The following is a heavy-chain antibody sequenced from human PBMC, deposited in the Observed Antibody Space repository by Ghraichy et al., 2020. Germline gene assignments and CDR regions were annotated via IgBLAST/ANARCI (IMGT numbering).Heavy chain of an antibody. Sequence: SETLSLTCSVSGGSISSSNYYWGWIRQPPGRGLEWIGSIHHSGSTYYNPSLKSRVTISVDKSKNQFSLKLNSVTAADTAVYYCAGSFAVIRYFDLWGRRTLVTVSS. CDR2: IHHSGST. J-gene: IGHJ2*01. V-gene: IGHV4-39*01. CDR1: GGSISSSNYY. D-gene: IGHD4-23*01. CDR3: AGSFAVIRYFDL.